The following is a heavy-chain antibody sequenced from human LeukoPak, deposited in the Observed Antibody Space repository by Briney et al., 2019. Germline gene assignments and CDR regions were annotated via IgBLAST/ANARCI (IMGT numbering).Heavy chain of an antibody. CDR1: GGSFSGYY. CDR3: VGDGVVTAATLRNAFDI. J-gene: IGHJ3*02. Sequence: SETLSLTCAVYGGSFSGYYWSWIRQPPGKGLEWIGEINHSGSTNYNPSLKSRVTISVDTSKNQFSLKLSSVTAADTAVYYCVGDGVVTAATLRNAFDIWGQGTMVTVSS. D-gene: IGHD2-21*02. V-gene: IGHV4-34*01. CDR2: INHSGST.